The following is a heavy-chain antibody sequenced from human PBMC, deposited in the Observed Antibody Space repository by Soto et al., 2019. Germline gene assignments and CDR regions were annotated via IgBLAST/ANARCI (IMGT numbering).Heavy chain of an antibody. CDR3: AKENGYSSSWFEFDY. J-gene: IGHJ4*02. V-gene: IGHV3-23*01. CDR2: ISGSGGST. Sequence: GGSLRLSCAASGFTFSSYAMSWVRQAPGKGLKWVSAISGSGGSTYYADSVKGRFTISRDNSKNTLYLQMNSLRAEDTAVYYCAKENGYSSSWFEFDYWGQGTLVTVSS. CDR1: GFTFSSYA. D-gene: IGHD6-13*01.